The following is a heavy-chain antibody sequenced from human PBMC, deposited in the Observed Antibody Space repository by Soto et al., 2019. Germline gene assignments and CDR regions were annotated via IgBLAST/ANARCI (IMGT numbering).Heavy chain of an antibody. J-gene: IGHJ5*02. CDR3: ARHRWFGELGGWLDP. V-gene: IGHV4-39*01. D-gene: IGHD3-10*01. Sequence: QLLESGPRLVKPSETLSLTCAVSGGSISISSYYWGWIRQPPGKGLEWIGGIYYSGSTSYNPSLKSRVTISVDTSKNQFSLNLRSVTAADTAVYYCARHRWFGELGGWLDPWGQGTLVTVSS. CDR2: IYYSGST. CDR1: GGSISISSYY.